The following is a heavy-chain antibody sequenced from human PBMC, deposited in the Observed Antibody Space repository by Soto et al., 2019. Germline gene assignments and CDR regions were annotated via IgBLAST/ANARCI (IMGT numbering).Heavy chain of an antibody. V-gene: IGHV4-39*01. CDR2: IDYTGNT. J-gene: IGHJ4*02. CDR1: GGSISSSSYY. D-gene: IGHD5-18*01. CDR3: ARINKGYGTDS. Sequence: TLSLTCTVPGGSISSSSYYWGCIRQPPGKGLEWIASIDYTGNTFYNPSLTSRVTISVDTSKNQFSLKVTSVTAADTAVYYCARINKGYGTDSWGQGTLVTVSS.